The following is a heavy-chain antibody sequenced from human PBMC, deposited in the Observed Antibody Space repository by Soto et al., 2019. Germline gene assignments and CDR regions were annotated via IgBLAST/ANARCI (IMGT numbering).Heavy chain of an antibody. CDR3: ARGGGTILAPLP. CDR2: INTNSGAT. V-gene: IGHV1-2*02. J-gene: IGHJ5*02. CDR1: GYTFTGYF. Sequence: GASVKVSCKASGYTFTGYFMHWVRQAPGQGLEWMGWINTNSGATKYAHKFQGRVTMNRDTSISTAYMELSGLTSDDPAVYFCARGGGTILAPLPWGQGTLVTVSS. D-gene: IGHD3-3*01.